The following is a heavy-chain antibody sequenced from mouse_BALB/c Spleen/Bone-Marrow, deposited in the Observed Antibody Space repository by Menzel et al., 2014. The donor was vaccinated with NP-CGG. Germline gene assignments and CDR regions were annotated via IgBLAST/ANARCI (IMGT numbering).Heavy chain of an antibody. CDR2: INPYNDYT. D-gene: IGHD2-14*01. J-gene: IGHJ3*01. CDR1: GYTFTSYI. V-gene: IGHV1-14*01. CDR3: ARLGPYYRYDVAY. Sequence: EVQLQHSGPELVKPGASVKMSCKASGYTFTSYIIHWVKQKPGQGLDWIGYINPYNDYTKYNEKFKGKATLTSDRSSSTAYMELSSLTSEDSAVYYCARLGPYYRYDVAYWGQGTLVTVSA.